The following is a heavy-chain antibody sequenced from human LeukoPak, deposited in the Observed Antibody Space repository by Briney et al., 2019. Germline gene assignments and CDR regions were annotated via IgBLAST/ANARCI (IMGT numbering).Heavy chain of an antibody. CDR2: ISDRGDT. CDR1: GVSISSYY. J-gene: IGHJ3*02. CDR3: ARDSYYDTSGYFNDTFDM. Sequence: SETLSLTCTVSGVSISSYYWSWIRQPPGKGLEWIGHISDRGDTNYNPSLKSRVTISVDTSKKQFSLKLSSVTTADTAVYYCARDSYYDTSGYFNDTFDMWGQGTLVTVSS. V-gene: IGHV4-59*01. D-gene: IGHD3-22*01.